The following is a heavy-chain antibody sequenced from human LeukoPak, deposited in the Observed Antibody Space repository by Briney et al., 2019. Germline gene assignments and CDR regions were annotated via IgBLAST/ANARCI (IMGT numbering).Heavy chain of an antibody. CDR1: GFTFSNAW. Sequence: GGSLRLSCAASGFTFSNAWMSWVRQAPGKGLEWVSAISGSGGSTYYADSVKGRFTISRDNSKNTLYLQMNSLRAEDTAVYYCAKDRYCTNGVCYSSYYWGQGTLVTVSS. V-gene: IGHV3-23*01. CDR2: ISGSGGST. J-gene: IGHJ4*02. CDR3: AKDRYCTNGVCYSSYY. D-gene: IGHD2-8*01.